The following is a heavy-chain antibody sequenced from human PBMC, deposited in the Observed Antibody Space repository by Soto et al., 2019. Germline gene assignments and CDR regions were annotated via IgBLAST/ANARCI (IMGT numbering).Heavy chain of an antibody. J-gene: IGHJ4*02. Sequence: PGGSLRLSCASSGFSFSGYSMDWVRQAPGKGLEWVSSISSSGGYIYYADSVKGRFTISRDNAKNSLYLQMSGLRAEDTAVYYCARDEVATAEYFDYWGQGTLVTVSS. CDR2: ISSSGGYI. CDR3: ARDEVATAEYFDY. V-gene: IGHV3-21*01. CDR1: GFSFSGYS. D-gene: IGHD5-18*01.